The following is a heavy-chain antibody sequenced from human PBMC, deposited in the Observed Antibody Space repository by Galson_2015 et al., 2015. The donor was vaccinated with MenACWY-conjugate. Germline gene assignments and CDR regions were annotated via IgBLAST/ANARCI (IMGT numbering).Heavy chain of an antibody. J-gene: IGHJ6*03. D-gene: IGHD3-3*01. CDR3: ARGIQLRFLEPPYSMYV. CDR1: GFPFNTYY. Sequence: SLRLSCAASGFPFNTYYINLIRQAPGKGLEWIAYIDRSGVKTHYADSVKGRFNVSRDNTKNILFLQMNSLRVEDTAVYYCARGIQLRFLEPPYSMYVWGKGTTVTVSS. CDR2: IDRSGVKT. V-gene: IGHV3-11*06.